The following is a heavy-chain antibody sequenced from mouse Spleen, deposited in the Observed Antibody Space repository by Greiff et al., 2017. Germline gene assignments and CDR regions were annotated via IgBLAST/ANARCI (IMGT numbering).Heavy chain of an antibody. J-gene: IGHJ3*01. CDR1: GFTFSSYT. CDR3: ARHDYYDGSWFAY. Sequence: DVHLVESGGGLVKPGGSLKLSCAASGFTFSSYTMSWVRQTPAKRLEWVATISSGGGNTYYPDSVKGRFTISRDNARNTLYLQMSSLRSEDTAMYYCARHDYYDGSWFAYWGQGTLVTVSA. CDR2: ISSGGGNT. D-gene: IGHD1-1*01. V-gene: IGHV5-9*04.